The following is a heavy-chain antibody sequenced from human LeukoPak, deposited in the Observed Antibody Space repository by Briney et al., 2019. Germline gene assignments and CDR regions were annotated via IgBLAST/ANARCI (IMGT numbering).Heavy chain of an antibody. CDR3: ARVSGYSGTWYVDY. CDR1: GYTLTELS. V-gene: IGHV3-33*01. D-gene: IGHD6-13*01. CDR2: IWYDGSNK. Sequence: SCKVSGYTLTELSMHWVRQAPGKGLEWVAIIWYDGSNKYYADFVKGRFTTSRDNSKNTLYLQMNSLRADDTAVYYCARVSGYSGTWYVDYWGQGTLVTVSS. J-gene: IGHJ4*02.